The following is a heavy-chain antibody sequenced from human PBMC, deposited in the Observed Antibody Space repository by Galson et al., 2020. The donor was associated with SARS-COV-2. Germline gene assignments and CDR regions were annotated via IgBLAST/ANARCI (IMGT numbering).Heavy chain of an antibody. CDR1: GGPISSGSYY. J-gene: IGHJ4*02. CDR2: IYTSGST. D-gene: IGHD1-26*01. CDR3: ARESRWELYFDH. V-gene: IGHV4-61*02. Sequence: SETLSLTCTVPGGPISSGSYYWSWIRQPAGKGLEWIGRIYTSGSTNYSPSLKSRVTISVDTSKNQFSLKLSSVTAADTAVYYCARESRWELYFDHWGQGTLVTVSS.